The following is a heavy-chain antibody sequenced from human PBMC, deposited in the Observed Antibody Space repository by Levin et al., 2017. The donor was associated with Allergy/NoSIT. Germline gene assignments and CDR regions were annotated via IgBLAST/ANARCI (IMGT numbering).Heavy chain of an antibody. CDR1: GFTFSDHF. CDR2: IRKKGDGYST. D-gene: IGHD2-15*01. Sequence: GESLKISCAASGFTFSDHFMDWVRQAPGKGLEWVGRIRKKGDGYSTEYAASVKGRFTISRDDSKKSLYVQMNSLKTEDTAVYYCVRATTHYYYDCWGQGTLVTVSS. CDR3: VRATTHYYYDC. J-gene: IGHJ4*02. V-gene: IGHV3-72*01.